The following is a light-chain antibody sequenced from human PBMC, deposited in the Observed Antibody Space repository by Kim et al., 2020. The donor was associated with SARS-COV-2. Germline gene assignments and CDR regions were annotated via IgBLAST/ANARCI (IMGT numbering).Light chain of an antibody. CDR3: QAWDSSTVL. V-gene: IGLV3-1*01. Sequence: SYELTQPPAVSVSPGQTASITCSGDKLGDKDVCWYHQKPGQSPVLVIYQNNRRPSGIPERFSGSNSGNTATLTISGTQAVDEADYYCQAWDSSTVLFGGG. CDR2: QNN. J-gene: IGLJ2*01. CDR1: KLGDKD.